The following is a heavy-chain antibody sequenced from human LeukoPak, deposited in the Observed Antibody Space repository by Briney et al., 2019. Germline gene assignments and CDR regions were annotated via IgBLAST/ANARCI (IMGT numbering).Heavy chain of an antibody. D-gene: IGHD3-9*01. CDR2: IDHSGST. V-gene: IGHV4-34*01. Sequence: SETLSLTCAVYGGSFSGYYWSWIRQPPGKGLEGFGEIDHSGSTNYNPSLKSRVTISVDTSKNQFSLKLSSVTAADTAVYYCAREKGLRYFDWSPRSNYYYYGMDVWGQGTTVTVSS. CDR1: GGSFSGYY. J-gene: IGHJ6*02. CDR3: AREKGLRYFDWSPRSNYYYYGMDV.